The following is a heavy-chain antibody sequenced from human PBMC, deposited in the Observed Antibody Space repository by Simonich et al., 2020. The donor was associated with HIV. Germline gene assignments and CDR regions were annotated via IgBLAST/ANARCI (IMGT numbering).Heavy chain of an antibody. J-gene: IGHJ4*02. Sequence: QVHLQQWGAGLLKPSETLSLTCAVYGGSFSGYYWTWIRQPPGKGLEWIGEINHSESTHYYPSHKGRVPISVDTSQNQFALNLSSVTAADTAVYYCARRTGYDLDYWGQGTLVTVSS. CDR3: ARRTGYDLDY. CDR1: GGSFSGYY. V-gene: IGHV4-34*01. D-gene: IGHD5-12*01. CDR2: INHSEST.